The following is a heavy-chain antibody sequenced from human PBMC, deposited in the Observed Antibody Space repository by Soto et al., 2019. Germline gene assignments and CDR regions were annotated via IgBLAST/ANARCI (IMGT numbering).Heavy chain of an antibody. J-gene: IGHJ6*02. CDR2: IYYSGGT. D-gene: IGHD2-2*01. V-gene: IGHV4-30-4*01. CDR3: ARDIVLVPFFFGYYGMDV. Sequence: QVQLQESGTRLVKPSQTLSLPCTVSGASISSGDYYWSWIRQPPGKGLEWTGYIYYSGGTYYNQSSTVRATISGDKSKNHFALKLSSVTAADTAVYYCARDIVLVPFFFGYYGMDVWGQGTTVTVSS. CDR1: GASISSGDYY.